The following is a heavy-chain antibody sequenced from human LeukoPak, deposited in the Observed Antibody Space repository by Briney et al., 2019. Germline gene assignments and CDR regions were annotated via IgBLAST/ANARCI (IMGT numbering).Heavy chain of an antibody. D-gene: IGHD6-19*01. CDR3: AIAVAGVGFVDY. J-gene: IGHJ4*02. CDR2: FDPEDGET. V-gene: IGHV1-24*01. Sequence: GASVKVSCKVSGYTLTELSMHWVRQAPGKGLEWMGGFDPEDGETIYAQKFQGRVTMTEDTSTDTAYMELSSLRSEDTAVYYCAIAVAGVGFVDYWGQGTLVTVFS. CDR1: GYTLTELS.